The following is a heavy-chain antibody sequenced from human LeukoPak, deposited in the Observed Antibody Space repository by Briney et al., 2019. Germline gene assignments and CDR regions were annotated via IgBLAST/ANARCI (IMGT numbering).Heavy chain of an antibody. CDR1: GFTFSSYG. Sequence: QPGRSLRLSCAASGFTFSSYGMHWVRQAPGKGLEWVAVIWYDGSNKYSADSVKGRFTISRDNSKTTLYLQMHSLRAKDTAAYCWGRATVVGGVIVPFDYWGQGTLVTVSS. CDR2: IWYDGSNK. D-gene: IGHD3-16*02. CDR3: GRATVVGGVIVPFDY. J-gene: IGHJ4*02. V-gene: IGHV3-33*01.